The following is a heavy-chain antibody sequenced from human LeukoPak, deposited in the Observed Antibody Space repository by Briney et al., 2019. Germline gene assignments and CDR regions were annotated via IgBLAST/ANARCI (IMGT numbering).Heavy chain of an antibody. Sequence: PGGSLRLSCAASGFSFGTYAMHWVRQAPGKGLEWVALISYDGSNKYYADSVKGRFTISRDKSKNTLYLQMNSLRAEDTAVYCCARDFSRGSYKGRDYYMDVWGKGTTVTVSS. CDR1: GFSFGTYA. V-gene: IGHV3-30*04. CDR3: ARDFSRGSYKGRDYYMDV. CDR2: ISYDGSNK. D-gene: IGHD1-26*01. J-gene: IGHJ6*03.